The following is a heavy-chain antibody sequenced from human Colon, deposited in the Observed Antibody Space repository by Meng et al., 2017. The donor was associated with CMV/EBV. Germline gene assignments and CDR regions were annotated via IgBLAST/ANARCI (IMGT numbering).Heavy chain of an antibody. Sequence: GESLKISCAASGFTFSSFEMNWVRQAPGKGLEWVSYISTSGSSTFSADSVKGRVTISRDNARNSLYLQMNSLRAEDTAVYYCARDPQRHNSGYLGSAQYFDYWGQGTLVTVSS. CDR2: ISTSGSST. CDR3: ARDPQRHNSGYLGSAQYFDY. V-gene: IGHV3-48*03. J-gene: IGHJ4*02. D-gene: IGHD5-12*01. CDR1: GFTFSSFE.